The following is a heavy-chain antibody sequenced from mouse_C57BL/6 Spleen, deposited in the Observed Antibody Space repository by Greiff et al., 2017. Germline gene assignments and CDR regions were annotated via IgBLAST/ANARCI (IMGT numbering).Heavy chain of an antibody. Sequence: EVLLVESGGGLVKPGGSLKLSCAASGFTFSDYGMHWVRQAPEKGLEWVAYISSGSSAIYYADTLKGRFTISIDNAKNTLFLQMTSLRSEDTAMYYCARTLISTVVATRTYWGQGTLVTVSA. CDR3: ARTLISTVVATRTY. CDR2: ISSGSSAI. J-gene: IGHJ3*01. V-gene: IGHV5-17*01. CDR1: GFTFSDYG. D-gene: IGHD1-1*01.